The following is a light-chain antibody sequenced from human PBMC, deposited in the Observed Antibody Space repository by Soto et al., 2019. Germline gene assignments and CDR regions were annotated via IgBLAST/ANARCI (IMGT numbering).Light chain of an antibody. CDR2: GNT. CDR3: QSYDSRLSGYV. J-gene: IGLJ1*01. CDR1: SSNSGAGYD. Sequence: QSVLTQPPSVSGAPGQRVTISCTGGSSNSGAGYDVHWYQQLPGTAPKLLIYGNTDRPSGVPDRFSGSKSGTSSSLAITGLQAEDEADYYCQSYDSRLSGYVFGTGTQLTVL. V-gene: IGLV1-40*01.